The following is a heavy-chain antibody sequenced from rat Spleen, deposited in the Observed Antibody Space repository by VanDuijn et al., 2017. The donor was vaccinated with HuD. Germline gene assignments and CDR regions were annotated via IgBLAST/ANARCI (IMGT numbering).Heavy chain of an antibody. V-gene: IGHV5-31*01. Sequence: EVQLVESGGGLVQPGTSLKLSCVASGLTFNNYWMTWIRQAPGKGLEWVASITNTGGSTYYSDSVKDRFTVSRDNAESTLYLEMNSLRSEDTATYYCTRKYTTGYYWYFDFWGPGTMVTVSS. D-gene: IGHD1-6*01. CDR2: ITNTGGST. J-gene: IGHJ1*01. CDR1: GLTFNNYW. CDR3: TRKYTTGYYWYFDF.